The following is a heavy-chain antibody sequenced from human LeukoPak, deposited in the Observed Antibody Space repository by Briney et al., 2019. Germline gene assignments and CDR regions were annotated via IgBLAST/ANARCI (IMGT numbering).Heavy chain of an antibody. D-gene: IGHD1-26*01. CDR2: INHSGST. Sequence: SETLSLTCAVYGGSFSGYYWSWIRQPPGKGLEWIGEINHSGSTNYNPSLKSRVTISVDTSKNQFSLKLSSVTAADTAVYYCARHGASGSYLYYFDYWGQGTLVTVSS. J-gene: IGHJ4*02. CDR3: ARHGASGSYLYYFDY. CDR1: GGSFSGYY. V-gene: IGHV4-34*01.